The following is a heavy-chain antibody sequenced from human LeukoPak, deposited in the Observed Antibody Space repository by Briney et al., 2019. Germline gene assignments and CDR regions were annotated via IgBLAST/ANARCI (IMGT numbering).Heavy chain of an antibody. CDR3: ARDRYYYDSSGYPLLTDY. CDR1: GGSISSSSYY. Sequence: PSETLSLTCTVSGGSISSSSYYWGWIRQPPGKGLEWIGSIYYSGSTYYNPSLKSRVTISVDTSKNQFSLKLSSVTAADTAVYYCARDRYYYDSSGYPLLTDYWGQGTLVTVSS. D-gene: IGHD3-22*01. V-gene: IGHV4-39*07. J-gene: IGHJ4*02. CDR2: IYYSGST.